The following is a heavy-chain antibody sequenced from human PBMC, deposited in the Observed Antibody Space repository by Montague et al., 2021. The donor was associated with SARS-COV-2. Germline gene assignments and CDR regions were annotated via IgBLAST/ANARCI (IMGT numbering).Heavy chain of an antibody. Sequence: SRRLSLSASGFTFSSYGMHWVRQAPGKGLEWVAVIWYDGSNKYYADSVKGRFTISRDNSKNTLYLQMNSLRAEDTAVYYCARDYGDYYYYYMDVWGKGTTVTVSS. CDR3: ARDYGDYYYYYMDV. J-gene: IGHJ6*03. CDR1: GFTFSSYG. V-gene: IGHV3-33*01. D-gene: IGHD4-17*01. CDR2: IWYDGSNK.